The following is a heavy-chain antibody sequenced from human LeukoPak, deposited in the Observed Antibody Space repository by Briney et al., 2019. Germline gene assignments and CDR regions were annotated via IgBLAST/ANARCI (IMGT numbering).Heavy chain of an antibody. J-gene: IGHJ4*02. CDR3: ARDTPVTLRGGFDY. Sequence: GGSLRLSCAASGFTFSSYAMNWVRQAPGKGLEWVSGISGSGGSTYYADSVKGRFTISRDNAKNSLYLQMNSLRAEDTAVYYCARDTPVTLRGGFDYWGQGTLVTVSS. CDR1: GFTFSSYA. V-gene: IGHV3-23*01. CDR2: ISGSGGST. D-gene: IGHD4-11*01.